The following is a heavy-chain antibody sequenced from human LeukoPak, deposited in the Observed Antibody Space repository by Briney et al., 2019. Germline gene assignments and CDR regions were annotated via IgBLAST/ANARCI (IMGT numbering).Heavy chain of an antibody. CDR1: GYSLTSYW. J-gene: IGHJ4*02. D-gene: IGHD4-17*01. CDR3: AISDTTVTGPYYFDY. CDR2: IYPGDSDT. V-gene: IGHV5-51*01. Sequence: GESLKISCKGSGYSLTSYWIGWVRQMPGKGLEWMGIIYPGDSDTRYSPSFQGQVTISADKSISTAYLQWGSLKASDTAMYYCAISDTTVTGPYYFDYWGQGTLVTVSS.